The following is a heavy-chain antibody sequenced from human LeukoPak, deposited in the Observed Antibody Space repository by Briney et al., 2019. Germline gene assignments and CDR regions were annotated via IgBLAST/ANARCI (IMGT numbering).Heavy chain of an antibody. CDR3: AKKFLGEFHY. J-gene: IGHJ4*02. V-gene: IGHV3-30*02. CDR1: GFTFSSYG. Sequence: GGSLRLSCAASGFTFSSYGMSWVRQAPGKGLEWLAFIRNDGSDKYYADSVKGRFTISRDNSKNTLYLQMNSLRAEDTAVYYCAKKFLGEFHYWGQGTLVTVSS. D-gene: IGHD1-26*01. CDR2: IRNDGSDK.